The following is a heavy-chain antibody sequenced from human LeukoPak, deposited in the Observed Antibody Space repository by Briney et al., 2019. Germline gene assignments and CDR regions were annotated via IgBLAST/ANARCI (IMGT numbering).Heavy chain of an antibody. J-gene: IGHJ4*02. V-gene: IGHV4-59*01. D-gene: IGHD6-13*01. CDR2: MFSRGSP. CDR3: ARVKQLVHGYYFDY. CDR1: GDSMSIYY. Sequence: SETLSLTCLVSGDSMSIYYWSWLRQPPGKGLEWIGNMFSRGSPDYNPSLKSRVTISIHTSKNQFSLKLSSVTAADTAVYYCARVKQLVHGYYFDYWGQGTLVTVSS.